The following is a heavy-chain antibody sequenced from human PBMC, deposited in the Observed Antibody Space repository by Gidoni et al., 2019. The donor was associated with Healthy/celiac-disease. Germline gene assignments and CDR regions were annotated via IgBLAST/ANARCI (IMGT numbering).Heavy chain of an antibody. J-gene: IGHJ5*02. Sequence: QVQLQQSGPGLVKPSQTVSLTCDISGASVSSNSAAWNWIRQSPSRGLEWLGRTYYRSKWYNDYAVSVKSRITINPDTSKNQFSLQLNSVTPEDTAVYYCAREAVAGTVNWFDPWGQGTLVTVSS. CDR2: TYYRSKWYN. CDR1: GASVSSNSAA. CDR3: AREAVAGTVNWFDP. D-gene: IGHD6-19*01. V-gene: IGHV6-1*01.